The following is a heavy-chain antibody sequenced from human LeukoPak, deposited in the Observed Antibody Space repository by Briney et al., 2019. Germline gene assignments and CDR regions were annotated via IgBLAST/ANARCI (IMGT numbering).Heavy chain of an antibody. D-gene: IGHD6-19*01. CDR3: AREEGYSSGWPPYFDY. J-gene: IGHJ4*02. V-gene: IGHV1-3*03. CDR1: GYTFTSYA. CDR2: INAGNGNT. Sequence: ASVKVSCKASGYTFTSYAMHWVRQAPGQRLEWMGWINAGNGNTKYSQEFQGRVTITRDTSASTAYMELSSLRSEDMAVYYCAREEGYSSGWPPYFDYWGQGTLVTVSS.